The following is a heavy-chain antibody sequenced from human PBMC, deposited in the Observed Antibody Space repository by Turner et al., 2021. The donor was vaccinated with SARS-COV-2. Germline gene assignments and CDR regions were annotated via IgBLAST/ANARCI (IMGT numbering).Heavy chain of an antibody. Sequence: QVQLVQAGAAVKKPGSSVKVSCKESVYTFTGYYMHWVRQAPGQGLEWMGWSNPNSGGTKYAQNFQGRVTMTRDTSISTAYMELSRLRSDDTAVYYCARGGLYYYDSSAYYGDAFDIWGQGTMVTVSS. CDR1: VYTFTGYY. CDR2: SNPNSGGT. D-gene: IGHD3-22*01. CDR3: ARGGLYYYDSSAYYGDAFDI. V-gene: IGHV1-2*02. J-gene: IGHJ3*02.